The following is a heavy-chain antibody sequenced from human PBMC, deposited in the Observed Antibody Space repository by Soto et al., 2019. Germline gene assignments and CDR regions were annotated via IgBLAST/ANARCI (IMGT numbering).Heavy chain of an antibody. J-gene: IGHJ4*02. CDR3: YYYYDSSGPGDY. CDR2: ISAYNGNT. V-gene: IGHV1-18*01. CDR1: GYTFTSYG. D-gene: IGHD3-22*01. Sequence: ASVKVSCKASGYTFTSYGISRVRQAPGQGLEWMGWISAYNGNTNYAQKLQGRVTMTTDTSTSTAYMELRSLRSDDTAVYYCYYYYDSSGPGDYWGQGTLVTVSS.